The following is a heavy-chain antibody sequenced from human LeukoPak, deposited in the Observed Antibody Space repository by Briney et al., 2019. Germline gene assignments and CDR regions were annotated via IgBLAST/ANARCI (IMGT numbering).Heavy chain of an antibody. CDR2: INPNSGGT. V-gene: IGHV1-2*02. Sequence: AAVKVSCKTSGYTFTGYYMHWVRQAPGQGLEWMGWINPNSGGTNYAQKFQGRVTMTRDTSISTAYMELSRLRSDDTAVYYCARAIYSYGPLYYYYMDVWGKGTTVTISS. D-gene: IGHD5-18*01. CDR1: GYTFTGYY. J-gene: IGHJ6*03. CDR3: ARAIYSYGPLYYYYMDV.